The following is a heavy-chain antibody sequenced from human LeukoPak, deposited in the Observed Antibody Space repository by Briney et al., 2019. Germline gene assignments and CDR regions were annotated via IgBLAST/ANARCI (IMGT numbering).Heavy chain of an antibody. CDR3: ARVGKSRSYYYFDY. CDR1: GFSLSRYR. V-gene: IGHV3-21*01. Sequence: NPGGPLRLSCAASGFSLSRYRMNWVGPAPRKELEWVSSISSTSRSIYYADSVKGGFTISRDTAKNTLYLQMTILTAEDTAVYYCARVGKSRSYYYFDYWGQGTLVTVSS. D-gene: IGHD1-26*01. CDR2: ISSTSRSI. J-gene: IGHJ4*02.